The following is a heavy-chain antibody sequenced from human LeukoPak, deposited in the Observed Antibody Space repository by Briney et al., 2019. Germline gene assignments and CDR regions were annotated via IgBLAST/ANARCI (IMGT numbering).Heavy chain of an antibody. CDR3: AQTYYDSSGYPNWFDP. D-gene: IGHD3-22*01. V-gene: IGHV3-53*01. Sequence: GGSLRLSCAASGFTVSSNYMSWVRQAPGKGLEWVSVIYSGGSTYYADSVKGRFTIPRDNSKNTLYLQMNSLRAEDTAVYYCAQTYYDSSGYPNWFDPWGQGTLVTVSS. CDR1: GFTVSSNY. CDR2: IYSGGST. J-gene: IGHJ5*02.